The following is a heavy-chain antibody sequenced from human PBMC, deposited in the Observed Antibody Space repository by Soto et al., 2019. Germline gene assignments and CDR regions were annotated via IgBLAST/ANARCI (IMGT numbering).Heavy chain of an antibody. J-gene: IGHJ4*02. D-gene: IGHD2-15*01. CDR3: ARDSPVDCSGGSGYSSAFDY. CDR1: GGSISSYY. Sequence: SETLSLTCTVSGGSISSYYWSWIRQPPGKGLEWIGYIYYSGSTNYNPSLKSRVTISVDTSKNQFSLKLSSVTAADTAVYYCARDSPVDCSGGSGYSSAFDYWGQGTLVTVSS. CDR2: IYYSGST. V-gene: IGHV4-59*01.